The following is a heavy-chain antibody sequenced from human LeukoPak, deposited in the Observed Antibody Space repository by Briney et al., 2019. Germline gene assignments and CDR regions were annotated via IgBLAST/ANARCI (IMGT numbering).Heavy chain of an antibody. CDR2: INPNSGGT. V-gene: IGHV1-2*02. J-gene: IGHJ6*03. Sequence: ASVKVSCKASGYTFTGYYMHWVRQAPGQGLEWMGWINPNSGGTNYAQKFQGRVTMTRDTSISTAYMELSRLRSGDTAVYYCARDRGGSYSPYYYYYYYMDVWGKGTTVTISS. CDR3: ARDRGGSYSPYYYYYYYMDV. D-gene: IGHD1-26*01. CDR1: GYTFTGYY.